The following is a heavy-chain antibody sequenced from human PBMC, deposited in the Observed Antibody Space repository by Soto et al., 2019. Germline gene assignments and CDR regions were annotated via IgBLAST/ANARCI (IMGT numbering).Heavy chain of an antibody. CDR2: INPNSGGT. CDR3: ARGGGNYCSSTSCYVSWFDP. V-gene: IGHV1-2*04. D-gene: IGHD2-2*01. Sequence: ASVKVSCKASGYTFTGYYMHWVRQAPGQGLEWMGWINPNSGGTNYAQKFQGWVTMTRDTSISTAYMELSRLRSDDTAVYYCARGGGNYCSSTSCYVSWFDPWGQGTLVTVSS. CDR1: GYTFTGYY. J-gene: IGHJ5*02.